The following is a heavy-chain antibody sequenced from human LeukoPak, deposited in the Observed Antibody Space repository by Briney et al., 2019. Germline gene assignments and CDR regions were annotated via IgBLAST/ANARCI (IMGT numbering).Heavy chain of an antibody. CDR2: ISSSDDGT. V-gene: IGHV3-23*01. Sequence: GGSLRLSCAASGFTFSSYGMSWVRQAPGKGLEWVSAISSSDDGTYHAGSVRGRFTISRDSSKNTLYLQMNNLRTEDAAIYYCAKAPVTSCRGAFCYPLDSWGQGTLVTVSS. D-gene: IGHD2-15*01. J-gene: IGHJ4*02. CDR1: GFTFSSYG. CDR3: AKAPVTSCRGAFCYPLDS.